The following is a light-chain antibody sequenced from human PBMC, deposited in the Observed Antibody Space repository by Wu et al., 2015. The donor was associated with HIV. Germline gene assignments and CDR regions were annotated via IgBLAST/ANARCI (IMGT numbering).Light chain of an antibody. CDR1: QTISNIY. J-gene: IGKJ1*01. Sequence: NVLTQSPGTLSLSPGERATLSCRASQTISNIYLAWYQQRPGQPPRLLIYGASSRATGIPGRFSGSGSGTEFTLTINRLEPEDFAVYYCQQYGSSPWVFGQGTKVEIK. CDR3: QQYGSSPWV. CDR2: GAS. V-gene: IGKV3-20*01.